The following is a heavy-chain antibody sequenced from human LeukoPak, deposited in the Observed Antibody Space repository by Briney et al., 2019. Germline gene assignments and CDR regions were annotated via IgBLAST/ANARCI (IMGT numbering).Heavy chain of an antibody. D-gene: IGHD3-10*01. CDR2: IYYSGST. Sequence: PSETLSLTCTVSGGSISSSSYYWGWTRQPPGKGLEWIGSIYYSGSTYYNPSLESRVTISVDTSKNQFSLKLSSVTAADTAVYYCARPSITMVRGFDPWGQGTLVTVSS. CDR3: ARPSITMVRGFDP. V-gene: IGHV4-39*01. CDR1: GGSISSSSYY. J-gene: IGHJ5*02.